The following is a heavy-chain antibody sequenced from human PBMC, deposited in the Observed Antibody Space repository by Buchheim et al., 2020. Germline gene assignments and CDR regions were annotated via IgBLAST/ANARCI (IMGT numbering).Heavy chain of an antibody. CDR1: GFTFSSYG. CDR3: VRPLGFGELLYPVDY. D-gene: IGHD3-10*01. Sequence: QVQLVESGGGVVQPGRSLRLSCAASGFTFSSYGMHWVRQAPGKGLEWVAVIWYDGSNKYYADSVKGRFTISRDNSKNTLYLQMNSLRAEDTAVYYCVRPLGFGELLYPVDYWGQGTL. V-gene: IGHV3-33*01. J-gene: IGHJ4*02. CDR2: IWYDGSNK.